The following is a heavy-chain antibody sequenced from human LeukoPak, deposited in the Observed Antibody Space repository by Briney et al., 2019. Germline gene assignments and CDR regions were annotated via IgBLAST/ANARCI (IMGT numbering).Heavy chain of an antibody. CDR2: ISSGSGYI. V-gene: IGHV3-21*01. CDR1: GFTFSSYS. Sequence: GGSLRLSCAASGFTFSSYSMNWFRQAPEKGLEWVSSISSGSGYIYYADSVKGRFTISRDNAKNSLYLQMNSLRAEDTAVYYCARDLAAGAENWFDPWGQGTLVSVSS. J-gene: IGHJ5*02. CDR3: ARDLAAGAENWFDP. D-gene: IGHD6-13*01.